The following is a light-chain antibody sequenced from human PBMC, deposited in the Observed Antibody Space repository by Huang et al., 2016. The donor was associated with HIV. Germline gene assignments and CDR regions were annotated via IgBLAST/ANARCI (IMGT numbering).Light chain of an antibody. V-gene: IGKV1-39*01. CDR1: QNINNY. Sequence: DIHMTQSPSSLSASVGDRVTITCRASQNINNYVNWYQQKPGKVTKLLIYGAYTLQSGVPSRFSGSGSGTDFTLTISSLQSEDLSTYYCQQTHSTPPYTFGQGTKVEI. J-gene: IGKJ2*01. CDR2: GAY. CDR3: QQTHSTPPYT.